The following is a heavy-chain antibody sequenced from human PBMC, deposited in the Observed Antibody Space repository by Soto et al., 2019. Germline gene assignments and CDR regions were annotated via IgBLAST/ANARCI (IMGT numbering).Heavy chain of an antibody. CDR3: ARGPGSSGWYVYYFDY. D-gene: IGHD6-19*01. J-gene: IGHJ4*02. CDR1: GGSFSGYY. CDR2: INHSGST. V-gene: IGHV4-34*01. Sequence: QVQLQQWGAGLLKPSETLSLTCAVYGGSFSGYYWSWIRQPPGKGLEWIGEINHSGSTNYNPSLNSRVTISVDTSKNQFSLKLSSVTAADTAVYYCARGPGSSGWYVYYFDYWGQGTLVTVSS.